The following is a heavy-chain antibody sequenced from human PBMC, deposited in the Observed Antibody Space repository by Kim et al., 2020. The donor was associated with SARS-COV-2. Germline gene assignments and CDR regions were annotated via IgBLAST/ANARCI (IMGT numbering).Heavy chain of an antibody. Sequence: GGSLRLSCAASGFTFSSYSMNWVRQAPGKWLEWVSYISSSSSTIYYADSVKGRFTISRDNAKNSLYLQMNSLRDEDTAVYYCARDPLGGCGGDCYSDWFDPWGQGTLVTVSS. CDR3: ARDPLGGCGGDCYSDWFDP. D-gene: IGHD2-21*02. J-gene: IGHJ5*02. V-gene: IGHV3-48*02. CDR1: GFTFSSYS. CDR2: ISSSSSTI.